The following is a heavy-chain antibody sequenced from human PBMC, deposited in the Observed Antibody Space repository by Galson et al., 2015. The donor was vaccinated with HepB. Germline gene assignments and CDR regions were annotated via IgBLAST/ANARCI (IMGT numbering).Heavy chain of an antibody. CDR1: GGTFSSYAI. V-gene: IGHV4-30-4*08. D-gene: IGHD4-17*01. CDR2: IYYSGST. J-gene: IGHJ2*01. Sequence: SCKASGGTFSSYAISWIRQPPGKGLEWIGYIYYSGSTYYNPSLKSRVTISVDTSKNQFSLKLSSVTAADTAVYYCAREWPTTVTSLWGRGTLVTVSS. CDR3: AREWPTTVTSL.